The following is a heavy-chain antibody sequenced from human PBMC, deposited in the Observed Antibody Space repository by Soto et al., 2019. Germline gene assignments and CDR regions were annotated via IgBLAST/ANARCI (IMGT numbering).Heavy chain of an antibody. D-gene: IGHD3-9*01. CDR2: SYYSGTT. Sequence: ETLSVTCTVSGACICVHSYYLTLMRQPPGKGLEWIGSSYYSGTTHCNSSLKSRATISVDTSKMQFSRRLTSVTDADTAIYYCKRRYHWTDNSFDPWGPGALVTVSS. CDR1: GACICVHSYY. V-gene: IGHV4-39*01. J-gene: IGHJ5*02. CDR3: KRRYHWTDNSFDP.